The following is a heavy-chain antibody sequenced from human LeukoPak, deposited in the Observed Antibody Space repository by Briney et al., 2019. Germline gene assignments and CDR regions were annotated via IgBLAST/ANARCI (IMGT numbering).Heavy chain of an antibody. CDR3: XXXXXXXXXXXLGNWFDP. CDR2: IYYSGST. CDR1: GGSISSYY. J-gene: IGHJ5*02. Sequence: SETLSLTCTVSGGSISSYYWSWIRQPPGKGLEWIGYIYYSGSTNYNPSLKSRVTISVDTSKNQFSLKLSSVTAADTAVYYCXXXXXXXXXXXLGNWFDPWGQGTLVTVSS. D-gene: IGHD7-27*01. V-gene: IGHV4-59*01.